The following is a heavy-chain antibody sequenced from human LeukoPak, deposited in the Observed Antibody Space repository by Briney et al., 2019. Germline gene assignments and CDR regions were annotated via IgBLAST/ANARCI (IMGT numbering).Heavy chain of an antibody. V-gene: IGHV4-59*01. CDR1: GGSISSYY. CDR3: ARGYYGDYGGHYYYGMDV. Sequence: SETLSLTCTVSGGSISSYYWSWIRQPPGKGLEWIGYIYYSGSTNYNPSLKSRVTISVDTSKNQFSLKLSSVTAADTAVYYCARGYYGDYGGHYYYGMDVWGQGITVTVSS. D-gene: IGHD4-17*01. J-gene: IGHJ6*02. CDR2: IYYSGST.